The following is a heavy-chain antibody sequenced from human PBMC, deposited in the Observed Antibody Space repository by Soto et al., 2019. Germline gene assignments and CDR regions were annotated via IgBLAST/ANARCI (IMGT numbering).Heavy chain of an antibody. Sequence: QVQLVESGGGVVQPGRSLRLSCAASGFTFSSYGMHWVRQAPGKGLAWVAVIWYDGSNKYYADSVKGRFTISRDNSKNTLYLQMNSLRAEDTAVYYCARDDSSQGPPYFDYWAQGTLVSVSS. CDR2: IWYDGSNK. CDR3: ARDDSSQGPPYFDY. D-gene: IGHD2-21*01. J-gene: IGHJ4*02. V-gene: IGHV3-33*01. CDR1: GFTFSSYG.